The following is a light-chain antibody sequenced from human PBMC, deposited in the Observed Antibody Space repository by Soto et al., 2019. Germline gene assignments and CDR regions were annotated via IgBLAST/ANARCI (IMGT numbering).Light chain of an antibody. CDR2: DVT. J-gene: IGLJ2*01. CDR3: CSYAGSYSWV. V-gene: IGLV2-11*01. Sequence: QSVLTQPPSVSGSPGQSVTIPCTGTSSDVGGYNRVSWYQQPPGTAPKLMIYDVTKRPSGVPDRISGSKSGNTASLTTSGLQAEDEADYYCCSYAGSYSWVFGGGTKLTVL. CDR1: SSDVGGYNR.